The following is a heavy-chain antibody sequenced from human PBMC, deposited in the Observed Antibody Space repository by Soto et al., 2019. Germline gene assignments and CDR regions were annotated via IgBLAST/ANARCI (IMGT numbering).Heavy chain of an antibody. D-gene: IGHD3-10*01. CDR3: ARESMVRGVPIDY. CDR2: ISSRTNYI. J-gene: IGHJ4*02. CDR1: GFTFSTYT. Sequence: EVQLLESGGGLVQPGGSLRLSCAASGFTFSTYTMNWVRQAPGKGLEWVSSISSRTNYIYYAESLKGRFTISRDNAKNSLYLEMSSLRVEDTAVYYCARESMVRGVPIDYWGQGTLVTVSS. V-gene: IGHV3-21*01.